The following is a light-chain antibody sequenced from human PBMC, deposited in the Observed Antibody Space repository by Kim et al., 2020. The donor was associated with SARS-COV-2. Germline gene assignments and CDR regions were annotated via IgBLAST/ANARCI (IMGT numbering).Light chain of an antibody. Sequence: EIVLTQSPATLSLSPGERATLSCRASQSVNTYLAWYQQKPGQAPRLFIYDASNRATGIPARFSGSASGTDFTLTISSLEPEDFAVYYCHQRSNWPITFGQGTRLE. J-gene: IGKJ5*01. CDR2: DAS. CDR1: QSVNTY. CDR3: HQRSNWPIT. V-gene: IGKV3-11*01.